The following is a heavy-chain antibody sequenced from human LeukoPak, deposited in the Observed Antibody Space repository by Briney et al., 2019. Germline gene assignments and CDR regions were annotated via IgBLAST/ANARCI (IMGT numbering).Heavy chain of an antibody. J-gene: IGHJ5*02. D-gene: IGHD2-2*01. V-gene: IGHV4-59*12. CDR3: ARDTPYCSSTSCSNTNWFDP. CDR2: IYYSGST. CDR1: GGSISSYY. Sequence: SETLSLTCTVSGGSISSYYWSWIRQPPGKGLEWIGYIYYSGSTNYNPSLKSRVTMSVDTSKNQFSLKLSSVTAADTAVYYCARDTPYCSSTSCSNTNWFDPWGQGTLVTVSS.